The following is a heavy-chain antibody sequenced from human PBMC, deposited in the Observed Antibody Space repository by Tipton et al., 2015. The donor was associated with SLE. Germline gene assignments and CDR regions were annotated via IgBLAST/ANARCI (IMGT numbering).Heavy chain of an antibody. CDR1: GFTFSSYG. D-gene: IGHD4-17*01. Sequence: SLRLPCAASGFTFSSYGMHWVRQAPGKGLEWVAVISYDGSNKYYADSVKGRFTISRDNSKNTLYLQMNSLRAEDTAVYYCARADYGDYEGYYFDYWGQGTLVTVSS. V-gene: IGHV3-30*03. CDR3: ARADYGDYEGYYFDY. CDR2: ISYDGSNK. J-gene: IGHJ4*02.